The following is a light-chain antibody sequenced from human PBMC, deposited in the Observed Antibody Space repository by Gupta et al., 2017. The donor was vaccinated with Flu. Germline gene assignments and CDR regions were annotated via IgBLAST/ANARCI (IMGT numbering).Light chain of an antibody. CDR3: SSYSATGALAL. Sequence: QSALTQPASVSGSPGQSINIPCTGTSSDIGSYDYVSWYQQSPDRAPKLMIYDVSNRPSGISDRFSGSKSGNTASLTISGLQAEDEADYYCSSYSATGALALFGGGTKVTVL. CDR1: SSDIGSYDY. CDR2: DVS. J-gene: IGLJ2*01. V-gene: IGLV2-14*01.